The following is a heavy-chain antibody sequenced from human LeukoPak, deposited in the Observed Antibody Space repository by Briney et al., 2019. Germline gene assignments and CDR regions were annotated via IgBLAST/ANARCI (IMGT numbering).Heavy chain of an antibody. CDR2: ISYDGSNK. V-gene: IGHV3-30-3*01. D-gene: IGHD3-22*01. CDR3: ARDFPLAEDSSGYYYPPSNYFDY. J-gene: IGHJ4*02. Sequence: GGSLRLSCAASGFTFSSYAMHWVRQAPGKGLEWVAVISYDGSNKYYADSVKGRFTISRDNSKNTLYLQMNSLRAEDTAVYYCARDFPLAEDSSGYYYPPSNYFDYWGQGTLVTVSS. CDR1: GFTFSSYA.